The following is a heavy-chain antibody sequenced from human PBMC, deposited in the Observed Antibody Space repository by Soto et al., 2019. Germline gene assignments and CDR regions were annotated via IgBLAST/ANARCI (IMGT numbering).Heavy chain of an antibody. CDR2: MYHSGST. D-gene: IGHD1-1*01. V-gene: IGHV4-30-2*01. J-gene: IGHJ4*02. Sequence: SETLSLTCAVSGGSISSGGYSWSWIRQPPGKGLEWIGYMYHSGSTYYNPSLKSRVTISIDRSKNQFSLKLSSVTAADTAVYYYARVQDYWGQGTLVTVSS. CDR3: ARVQDY. CDR1: GGSISSGGYS.